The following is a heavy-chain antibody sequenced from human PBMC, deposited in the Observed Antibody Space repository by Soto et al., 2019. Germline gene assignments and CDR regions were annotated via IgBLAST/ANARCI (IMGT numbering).Heavy chain of an antibody. CDR3: AGDVRGHYYDSSGYYYE. CDR2: IIPIFGTA. V-gene: IGHV1-69*13. J-gene: IGHJ4*02. Sequence: ASVKVSCKASGGTFSSYAISWVRQAPGQGLEWMGGIIPIFGTANYAQKFQGRVTITADESTSTAYMELSSLRSEDTAVYYCAGDVRGHYYDSSGYYYEWGQGTLVTVSS. D-gene: IGHD3-22*01. CDR1: GGTFSSYA.